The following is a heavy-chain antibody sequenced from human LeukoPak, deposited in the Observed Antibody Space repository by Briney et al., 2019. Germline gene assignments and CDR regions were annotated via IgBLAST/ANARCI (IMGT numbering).Heavy chain of an antibody. CDR2: ISAYNGNT. CDR3: ARGITIFGVVTARIFDY. V-gene: IGHV1-18*01. Sequence: ASVKVSCKASGYTFTSYGISWVRQAPGQGLEWMGWISAYNGNTNYAQNLQGRVTMTTDTSTSTAYMELRSLRSDDTAVYYCARGITIFGVVTARIFDYWGQGTLVTVSS. CDR1: GYTFTSYG. D-gene: IGHD3-3*01. J-gene: IGHJ4*02.